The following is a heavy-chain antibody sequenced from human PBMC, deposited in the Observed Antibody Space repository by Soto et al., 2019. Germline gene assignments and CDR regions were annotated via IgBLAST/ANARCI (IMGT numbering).Heavy chain of an antibody. J-gene: IGHJ6*04. Sequence: WVRQAPGKGLEWVAVISYDGSNKYYADSVKGRFTISRDNSKNTLYLQMNSLRAEDTAVYYCAKDIEQGISGYYYYYGMDVWGKGTTVTVSS. CDR3: AKDIEQGISGYYYYYGMDV. V-gene: IGHV3-30*18. CDR2: ISYDGSNK. D-gene: IGHD6-13*01.